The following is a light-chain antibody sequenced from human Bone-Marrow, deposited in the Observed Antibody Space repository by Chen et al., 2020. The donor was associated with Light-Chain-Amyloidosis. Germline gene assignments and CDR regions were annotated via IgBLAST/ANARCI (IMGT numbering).Light chain of an antibody. CDR3: QTWGSGFHVL. V-gene: IGLV4-69*01. Sequence: QLVLTQSPSASASLGASVKLTCLLSSGHRTYPIALHQRQPGKGPRYLMLVIQDGTHTKGDGIPDRFSGSSSGAERYLTLSRLRSEDEADYYCQTWGSGFHVLFGGGTRLSVL. J-gene: IGLJ2*01. CDR2: VIQDGTH. CDR1: SGHRTYP.